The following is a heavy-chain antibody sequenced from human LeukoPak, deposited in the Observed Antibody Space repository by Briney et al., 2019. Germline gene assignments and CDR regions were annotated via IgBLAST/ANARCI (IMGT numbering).Heavy chain of an antibody. Sequence: AGCLRLSCAASGFTFSSYAMNWVRQAPGKGLDWVSFISTSGSTTHYADSVTGRFTISRDNSNNTLYLQINSLRAEDTAAYYCAKGAQYDFWSGYTLEYFDVWGKGTLVTV. V-gene: IGHV3-23*01. J-gene: IGHJ4*02. CDR3: AKGAQYDFWSGYTLEYFDV. CDR1: GFTFSSYA. CDR2: ISTSGSTT. D-gene: IGHD3-3*01.